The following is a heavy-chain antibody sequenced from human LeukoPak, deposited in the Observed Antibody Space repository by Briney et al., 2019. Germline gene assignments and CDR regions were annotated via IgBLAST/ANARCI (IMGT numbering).Heavy chain of an antibody. CDR1: GYTFTGYY. J-gene: IGHJ5*02. CDR2: INPNSGGT. Sequence: GASVKVSCKASGYTFTGYYMHWVRQAPGQGLEWMGWINPNSGGTNYAQKFQGRVTMTRDTSISTAYMELSRLRSDDTAVYYCAREYYYDSSGYYLANWFDPRGQGTLVNVSS. V-gene: IGHV1-2*02. D-gene: IGHD3-22*01. CDR3: AREYYYDSSGYYLANWFDP.